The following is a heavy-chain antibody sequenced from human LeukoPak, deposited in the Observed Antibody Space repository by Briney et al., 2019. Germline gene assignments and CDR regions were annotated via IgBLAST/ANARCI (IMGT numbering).Heavy chain of an antibody. J-gene: IGHJ4*02. CDR1: GYTFTSYG. CDR2: ISAYNGNT. V-gene: IGHV1-18*01. Sequence: ASVTVSCKASGYTFTSYGVSWVRQATGQGLEWMGWISAYNGNTNYAQKLQGRVTMTTDTSTSTAYMELRSLRSDDTAVYYCASGYCSSTSCYFASDYWGQGTLVTVSS. D-gene: IGHD2-2*03. CDR3: ASGYCSSTSCYFASDY.